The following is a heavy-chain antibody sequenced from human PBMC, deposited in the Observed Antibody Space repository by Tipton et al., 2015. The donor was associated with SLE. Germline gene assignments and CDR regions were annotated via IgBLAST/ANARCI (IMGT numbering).Heavy chain of an antibody. D-gene: IGHD2-15*01. CDR1: GFTVSSNY. CDR2: IYSGGST. J-gene: IGHJ5*02. Sequence: GSLRLSCAASGFTVSSNYMSWVRQAPGKGLEWVSVIYSGGSTYYADSVKGRFTISRDNSKNTLYLQINSLRAEDTAVYYCARGVVVVVAATYNWFDPWGQGTLVTVSS. V-gene: IGHV3-53*01. CDR3: ARGVVVVVAATYNWFDP.